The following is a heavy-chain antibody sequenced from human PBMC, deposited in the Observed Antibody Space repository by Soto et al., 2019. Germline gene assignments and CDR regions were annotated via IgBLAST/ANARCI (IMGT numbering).Heavy chain of an antibody. J-gene: IGHJ1*01. Sequence: EVQLVESGGGLVQPGGSLRLSCAASGFTFSSYSMNWVRQAPGKGLEWVSYISSSSTKYYADSVKGRFTISRDNAKNSLYLQMNSLRAEDTAVYYCARDRGSSWESAEYFQHWGQGTLVTVSS. CDR2: ISSSSTK. D-gene: IGHD6-13*01. CDR1: GFTFSSYS. CDR3: ARDRGSSWESAEYFQH. V-gene: IGHV3-48*01.